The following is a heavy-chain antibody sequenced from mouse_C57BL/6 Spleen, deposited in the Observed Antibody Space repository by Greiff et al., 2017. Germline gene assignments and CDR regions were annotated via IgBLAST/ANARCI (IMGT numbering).Heavy chain of an antibody. CDR3: AREGAVDYGSSYPFAY. V-gene: IGHV1-72*01. CDR1: GYTFTSYW. CDR2: IDPNSGGT. D-gene: IGHD1-1*01. Sequence: QVQLQQPGAELVKPGASVKLSCKASGYTFTSYWMHWVKQRPGRGLEWIGRIDPNSGGTKYNEKFKSKATLTVDKTSSTAYMQLSSLTSEDSAVXYGAREGAVDYGSSYPFAYWGQGTLVTVSA. J-gene: IGHJ3*01.